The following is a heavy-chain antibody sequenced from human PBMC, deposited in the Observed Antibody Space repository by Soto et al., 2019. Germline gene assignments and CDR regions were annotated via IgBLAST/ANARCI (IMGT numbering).Heavy chain of an antibody. CDR2: TYYRSKWHN. Sequence: HSQTLSLTCAISGDSVSNNNAAWNWIRQSPSRGLQWLGRTYYRSKWHNDYAESVKSRITINPDTSKNQFTLQLNSVTPEDTAVYYCAREQLSHYYYDYWGQGTPVTVSS. J-gene: IGHJ4*02. D-gene: IGHD1-1*01. CDR3: AREQLSHYYYDY. V-gene: IGHV6-1*01. CDR1: GDSVSNNNAA.